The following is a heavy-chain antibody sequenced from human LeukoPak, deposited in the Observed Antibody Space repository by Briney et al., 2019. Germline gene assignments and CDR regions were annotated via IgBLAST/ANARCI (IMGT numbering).Heavy chain of an antibody. Sequence: SETLSLTCTVSGGSISSYCWSWIRQPAGKGLEWIGRIYTSGSTNYNPSLKSRVTMSVDTSKNQFSLKLSSVTAADTAVYYCATDPIVGATRGAFDIWGQGTMVTVSS. CDR1: GGSISSYC. J-gene: IGHJ3*02. CDR3: ATDPIVGATRGAFDI. D-gene: IGHD1-26*01. V-gene: IGHV4-4*07. CDR2: IYTSGST.